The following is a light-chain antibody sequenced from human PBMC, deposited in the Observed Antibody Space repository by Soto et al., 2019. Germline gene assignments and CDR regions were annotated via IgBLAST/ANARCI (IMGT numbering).Light chain of an antibody. CDR1: QSVSDK. CDR3: QQYNNWPPWT. Sequence: EIVMTQSPVTLSVSPGERVTLSCRASQSVSDKLAWYQQKPGQAPRLLIYHASTRATGIPARFSGSGSGTEFTLTISSLQSEDFAVYYCQQYNNWPPWTFGQGTKVDIK. V-gene: IGKV3-15*01. CDR2: HAS. J-gene: IGKJ1*01.